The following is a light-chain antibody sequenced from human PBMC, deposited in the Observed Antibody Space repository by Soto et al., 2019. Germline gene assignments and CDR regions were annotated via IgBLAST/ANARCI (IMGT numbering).Light chain of an antibody. CDR1: SSDIGDYPY. V-gene: IGLV2-14*01. Sequence: QSALTQPASVSGSPGQSITISCTGTSSDIGDYPYVSWYQQHPAKVPKLIIYEVTNRPSGVTGRFSGSKSQNSASLIISGLQADDEADYYCSSYSATNTLVFGSGTKVTVL. CDR3: SSYSATNTLV. CDR2: EVT. J-gene: IGLJ1*01.